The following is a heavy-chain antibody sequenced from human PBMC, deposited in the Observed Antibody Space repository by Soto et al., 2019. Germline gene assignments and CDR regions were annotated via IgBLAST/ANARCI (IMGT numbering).Heavy chain of an antibody. CDR1: GYSFTSYW. CDR2: IYPGDSDT. Sequence: SLKISCKGSGYSFTSYWIGWVRQMPGKGLEWMGIIYPGDSDTRYSPSFQGQVTISADKSISTAYLQWSSLKASDTAMYYCARVASITIFGVVNYGMDVWGQGTTVTVSS. CDR3: ARVASITIFGVVNYGMDV. J-gene: IGHJ6*02. V-gene: IGHV5-51*01. D-gene: IGHD3-3*01.